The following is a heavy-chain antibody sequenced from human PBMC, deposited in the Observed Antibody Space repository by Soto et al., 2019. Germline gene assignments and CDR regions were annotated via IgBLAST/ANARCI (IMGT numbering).Heavy chain of an antibody. J-gene: IGHJ6*02. D-gene: IGHD3-3*01. CDR3: ARSWSGSTSGRVDV. Sequence: GGSLRLSCVASGFNFDDHGMHWVRQVPGKGLEWVGHINWDGYSIGYGGSVRGRFSISRGNAKNTLYLQMNSLRPEETALYFCARSWSGSTSGRVDVWGQGTTVTVSS. V-gene: IGHV3-20*04. CDR1: GFNFDDHG. CDR2: INWDGYSI.